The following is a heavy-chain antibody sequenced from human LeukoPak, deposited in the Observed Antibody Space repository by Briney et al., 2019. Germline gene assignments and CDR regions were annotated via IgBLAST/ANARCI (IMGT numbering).Heavy chain of an antibody. CDR1: GGTISSYY. J-gene: IGHJ4*02. V-gene: IGHV4-59*01. CDR2: IYDSGST. D-gene: IGHD3-22*01. Sequence: PSETLSLNCTVYGGTISSYYWSWLRQTPGKGLEYIGYIYDSGSTNYNPSPKSRVTISVDTSKNQFSLQLSSVTAADTAMYYCARYDSRGDYYFDYWGQGTLVTVSS. CDR3: ARYDSRGDYYFDY.